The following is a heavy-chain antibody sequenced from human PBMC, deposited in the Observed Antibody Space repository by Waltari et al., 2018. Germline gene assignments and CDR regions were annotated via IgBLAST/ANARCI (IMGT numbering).Heavy chain of an antibody. V-gene: IGHV3-21*01. D-gene: IGHD6-19*01. CDR2: ISSSSSYI. CDR3: ARDSRAVAGTDAFDI. J-gene: IGHJ3*02. Sequence: EVQLVESGGGLVKPGGSLRLSCEASGFTFSSYSMNGVRRAPGKGLEWVSSISSSSSYIYYADSVKGRFTISRDNAKNSLYLQMNSLRAEDTAVYYCARDSRAVAGTDAFDIWGQGTMVTVSS. CDR1: GFTFSSYS.